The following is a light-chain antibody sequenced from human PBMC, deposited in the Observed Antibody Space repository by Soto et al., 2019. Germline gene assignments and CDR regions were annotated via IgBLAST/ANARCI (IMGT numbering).Light chain of an antibody. Sequence: DIPMTQSPSTLSASVGDRVTITCRASQRISTWLAWYQQKPGKAPTLLIYHASSLASGVPSRFSGSGSGTEFTLTISSLQPDDFATYHCQQYNSYPRTFGQGNKVEIK. V-gene: IGKV1-5*01. CDR1: QRISTW. CDR2: HAS. CDR3: QQYNSYPRT. J-gene: IGKJ1*01.